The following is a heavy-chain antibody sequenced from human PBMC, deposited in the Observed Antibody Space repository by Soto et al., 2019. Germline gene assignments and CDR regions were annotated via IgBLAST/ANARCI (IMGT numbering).Heavy chain of an antibody. CDR2: TNPNSGNT. CDR3: ARVGPGYYFGMDV. Sequence: VQLVQSGAEVKKPGASVKVSCTASGYTFTNYDIYWVRQATGQGLECVGWTNPNSGNTDYPQKFQGRVTMTRNTSISTAYMELTSLRSEDTAVYYCARVGPGYYFGMDVWGQGTTVTVSS. CDR1: GYTFTNYD. J-gene: IGHJ6*02. V-gene: IGHV1-8*01.